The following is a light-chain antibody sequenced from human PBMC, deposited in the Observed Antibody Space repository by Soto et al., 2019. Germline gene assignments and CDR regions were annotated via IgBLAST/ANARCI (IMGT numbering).Light chain of an antibody. CDR3: AAWDDSLNGRV. J-gene: IGLJ3*02. CDR2: SNN. V-gene: IGLV1-44*01. CDR1: RSNIGSNT. Sequence: QLVLTQPPSASGTPGQRVTISCSGSRSNIGSNTVNWYQQVPGTAPKVLMYSNNQRPSGVPHRFSGSKSGTSASLAISGLQSEDEADYYCAAWDDSLNGRVFGGGTKLTVL.